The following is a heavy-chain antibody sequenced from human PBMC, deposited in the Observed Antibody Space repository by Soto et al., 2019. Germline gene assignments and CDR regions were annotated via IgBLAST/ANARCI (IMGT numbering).Heavy chain of an antibody. Sequence: GGSLRLSCAASGFTFSSYAMHWVRQAPGKGLEWVAVISYDGSNKYYADSVKGRFTISRDNSKNTLYLQMNSLRAEDTAVYYCARDRDLSYGMDVWGQGTTVTVSS. CDR2: ISYDGSNK. CDR3: ARDRDLSYGMDV. V-gene: IGHV3-30-3*01. CDR1: GFTFSSYA. J-gene: IGHJ6*02.